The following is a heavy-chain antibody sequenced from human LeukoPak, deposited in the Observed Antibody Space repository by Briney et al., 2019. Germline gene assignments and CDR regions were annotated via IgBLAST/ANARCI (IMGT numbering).Heavy chain of an antibody. Sequence: ASVTVSCKASGGTFSSYAISWVRQAPGQGLEWMERIIPIFGTANYAQKFQGRVTITTDESTSTAYTELRSLIREDTDVVYRATSWAANFFDEGSQGPLVTVYS. V-gene: IGHV1-69*05. CDR3: ATSWAANFFDE. D-gene: IGHD7-27*01. J-gene: IGHJ4*02. CDR2: IIPIFGTA. CDR1: GGTFSSYA.